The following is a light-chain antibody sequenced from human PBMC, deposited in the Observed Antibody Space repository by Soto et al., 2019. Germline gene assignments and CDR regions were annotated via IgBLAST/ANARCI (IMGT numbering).Light chain of an antibody. J-gene: IGKJ4*01. CDR2: AAS. CDR1: QSIRSY. Sequence: DFQMTQSPSSLSASVGDRVTITCRASQSIRSYLNWYQQRPGEAPKLLIYAASSLQSGVPSRFSGSGSGTDFTLTISSLQPEDFATYFCQQSHSTPATFGGGTKVEIK. V-gene: IGKV1-39*01. CDR3: QQSHSTPAT.